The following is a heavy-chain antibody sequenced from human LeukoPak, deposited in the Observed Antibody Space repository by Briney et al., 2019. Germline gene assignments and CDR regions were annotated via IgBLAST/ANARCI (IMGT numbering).Heavy chain of an antibody. CDR1: GFTFSSYW. CDR3: ARGDSGYAPTGYYGMDV. CDR2: INSDGSGT. Sequence: GGSLRLSCAASGFTFSSYWMHWVRQAPGKGLVWVSRINSDGSGTSYADSVKGRFTISRDNAKNTLYLQMNSLRAEDTAVYYCARGDSGYAPTGYYGMDVWGRGTTVTVSS. J-gene: IGHJ6*02. V-gene: IGHV3-74*01. D-gene: IGHD5-12*01.